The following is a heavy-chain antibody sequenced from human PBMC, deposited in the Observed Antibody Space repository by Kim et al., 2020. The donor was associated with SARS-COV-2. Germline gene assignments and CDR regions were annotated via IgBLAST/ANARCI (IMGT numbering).Heavy chain of an antibody. CDR3: ARESGSYPYYYYYYGMDV. J-gene: IGHJ6*02. D-gene: IGHD1-26*01. V-gene: IGHV3-48*03. CDR2: ISSSGSTI. CDR1: GFTFSSYE. Sequence: GGSLRLSCAASGFTFSSYEMNWVRQAPGKGLEWVSYISSSGSTIYYADSVKGRFTISRDNAKNSLYLQMNSLRAEDTAVYYCARESGSYPYYYYYYGMDVWGQGTTVTVSS.